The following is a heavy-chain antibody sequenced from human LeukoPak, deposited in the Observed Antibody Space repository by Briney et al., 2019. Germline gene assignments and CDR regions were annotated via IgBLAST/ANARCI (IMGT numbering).Heavy chain of an antibody. CDR2: ISGSGSST. D-gene: IGHD1-1*01. CDR3: AKSRSGSANWALQIFDN. J-gene: IGHJ4*02. Sequence: GGSLRLSCAASGFTFGSYAMSWVRQAPGKGLEWVSAISGSGSSTYYADSVKGRFTISRDNSKNTLYLQMNSLRAEDTAVYFCAKSRSGSANWALQIFDNWGQGTLVTVSS. V-gene: IGHV3-23*01. CDR1: GFTFGSYA.